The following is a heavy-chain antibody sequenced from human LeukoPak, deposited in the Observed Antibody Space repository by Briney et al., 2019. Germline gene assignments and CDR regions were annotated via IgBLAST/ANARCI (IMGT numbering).Heavy chain of an antibody. D-gene: IGHD3-3*02. CDR3: AREPFP. CDR2: ISSGSSTI. V-gene: IGHV3-48*01. CDR1: GFTFSSYS. Sequence: GGSLRLSCAASGFTFSSYSMKWVRQAPGKGLEWVSYISSGSSTIYYADSVKGRFTISRDNTKNSLYLQMNRLRGGDTAVDYCAREPFPWGEATLVTDS. J-gene: IGHJ5*02.